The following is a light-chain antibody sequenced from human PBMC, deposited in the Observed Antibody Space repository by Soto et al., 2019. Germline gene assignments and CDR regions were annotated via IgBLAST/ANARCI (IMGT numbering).Light chain of an antibody. J-gene: IGLJ2*01. V-gene: IGLV1-40*01. CDR2: VDR. CDR3: QSYDGSLGVV. Sequence: QSVLTQPPSVSGAPGQRVTISCTGSSSNIGAGSDVHWYPQLPGTAPKLLIYVDRNRPSGVPDRFSGSKSGTSSSLAITGLHAEDEADYYCQSYDGSLGVVFGGGTQLTVL. CDR1: SSNIGAGSD.